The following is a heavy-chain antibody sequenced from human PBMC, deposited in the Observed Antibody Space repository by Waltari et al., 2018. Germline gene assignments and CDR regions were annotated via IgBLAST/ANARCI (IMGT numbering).Heavy chain of an antibody. V-gene: IGHV1-69*04. Sequence: QVQLVQSGAEVKKPGSSVKVSCKASGGNFWSYAISWVRQAPGQGLEWMGRIIPILGTTNYAQKFQGRVTITADKSTSTAYMELSSLRSEDTAVYYCARDTGSSGYYFDYWGQGTLVTVSS. CDR2: IIPILGTT. J-gene: IGHJ4*02. CDR1: GGNFWSYA. CDR3: ARDTGSSGYYFDY. D-gene: IGHD6-6*01.